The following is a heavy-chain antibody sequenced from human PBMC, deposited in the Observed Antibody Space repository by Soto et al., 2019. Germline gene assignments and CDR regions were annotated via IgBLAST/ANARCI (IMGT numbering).Heavy chain of an antibody. J-gene: IGHJ4*02. CDR2: ISSSSSYI. CDR3: ARGPDSDY. Sequence: GGSLRLSCAASGFTFSSYSMDWVRQAPGKGLEWVSSISSSSSYIYYAGSVKGRFTISRDNAKNSLYLQMNSLRAEDTAVYYCARGPDSDYWGQGTLVTVSS. V-gene: IGHV3-21*01. CDR1: GFTFSSYS. D-gene: IGHD2-21*01.